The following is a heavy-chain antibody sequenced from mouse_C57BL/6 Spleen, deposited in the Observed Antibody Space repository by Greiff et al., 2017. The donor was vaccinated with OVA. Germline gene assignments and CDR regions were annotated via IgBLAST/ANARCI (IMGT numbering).Heavy chain of an antibody. CDR1: GYTFTDYE. J-gene: IGHJ4*01. D-gene: IGHD1-1*01. CDR2: IDPETGGT. CDR3: TRTTTVVARGAMDY. Sequence: QVQLQQSGAELVRPGASVTLSCKASGYTFTDYEMHWVKQTPVHGLEWIGAIDPETGGTAYNQKFKGKAILTADKSSSTAYMELRSLTSEDSAVYYCTRTTTVVARGAMDYWGKGTSVTVSS. V-gene: IGHV1-15*01.